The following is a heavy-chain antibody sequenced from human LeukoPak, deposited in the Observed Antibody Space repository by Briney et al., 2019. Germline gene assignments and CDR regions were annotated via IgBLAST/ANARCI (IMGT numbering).Heavy chain of an antibody. V-gene: IGHV3-74*01. CDR3: AREDCTIGAVCSSLLDH. J-gene: IGHJ4*02. D-gene: IGHD2-8*01. CDR1: GLTFSSDW. Sequence: PGGSLRLSCAASGLTFSSDWMHWVRQVPGKGQVWVSRINSGASTINYADSVKGRFTISRDNAKNTLYLQMNNLRAEDTAVYYCAREDCTIGAVCSSLLDHWGRGTLVTVSS. CDR2: INSGASTI.